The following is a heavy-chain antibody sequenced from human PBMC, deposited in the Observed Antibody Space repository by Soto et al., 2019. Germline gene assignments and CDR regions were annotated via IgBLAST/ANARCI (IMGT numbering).Heavy chain of an antibody. CDR1: GFTFSSYS. Sequence: GGSLRLSCAASGFTFSSYSMNWVRQAPGKGLEWVSYISSSSSTIYYADSVKGRFTISRDNAKNSLYLQMNSLRDEDTAVYYCAREYYDILTGLNWFDPWGQGTLVTVSS. CDR2: ISSSSSTI. CDR3: AREYYDILTGLNWFDP. J-gene: IGHJ5*02. V-gene: IGHV3-48*02. D-gene: IGHD3-9*01.